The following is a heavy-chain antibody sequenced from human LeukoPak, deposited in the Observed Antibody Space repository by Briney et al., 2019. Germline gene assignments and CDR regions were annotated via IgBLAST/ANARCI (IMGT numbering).Heavy chain of an antibody. D-gene: IGHD3-10*01. J-gene: IGHJ4*02. V-gene: IGHV3-23*01. CDR1: GFTSSRYG. CDR3: AKLGSGPAYYFDY. CDR2: ISGSGGST. Sequence: GGSLRLSCAASGFTSSRYGMSWVRQAPGKGLEWVSEISGSGGSTNDADSVKGRFTISRDNSKNTLYLQMNSLRAEDTAVYYCAKLGSGPAYYFDYWGQGTLVTVSS.